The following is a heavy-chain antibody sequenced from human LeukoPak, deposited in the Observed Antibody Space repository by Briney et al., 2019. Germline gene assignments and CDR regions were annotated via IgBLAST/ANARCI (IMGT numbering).Heavy chain of an antibody. D-gene: IGHD5-12*01. CDR1: GYTFTSYG. CDR3: ARERVLPLRNYDY. CDR2: ISAYNGNT. J-gene: IGHJ4*02. V-gene: IGHV1-18*01. Sequence: ASVKVSCKASGYTFTSYGFSWVRQAPGQGIGWMGGISAYNGNTNKAQKHHGRVPMTTATSPGTAELELRSLRSEDTAVYYCARERVLPLRNYDYWGQGTLVTVSS.